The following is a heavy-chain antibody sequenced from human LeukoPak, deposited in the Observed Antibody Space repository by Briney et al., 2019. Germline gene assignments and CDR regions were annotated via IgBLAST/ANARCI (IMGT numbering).Heavy chain of an antibody. CDR1: GGTFSSYA. Sequence: GASVKVSCKASGGTFSSYAISWVRQAPGQGLEWMGGIIPIFGTANYAQKFQGRVTITADESTSTAYMELSSLRSEDTAVYYCARGRSPVGSDGMDVWGQRTTVTVSS. CDR2: IIPIFGTA. D-gene: IGHD1-26*01. V-gene: IGHV1-69*13. CDR3: ARGRSPVGSDGMDV. J-gene: IGHJ6*02.